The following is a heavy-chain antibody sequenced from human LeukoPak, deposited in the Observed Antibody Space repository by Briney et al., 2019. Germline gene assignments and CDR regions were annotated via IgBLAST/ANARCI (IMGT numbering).Heavy chain of an antibody. Sequence: SETLSLTCTVSGGSITSGGYYWSWIRQHAGKGLEWIGYIYYSGSTSYNPSLKSRVTISLDTSRNQFSLKLSSVTAAETAVYYCASQLGGTTFHWGQGTLITVSS. CDR3: ASQLGGTTFH. J-gene: IGHJ4*02. CDR1: GGSITSGGYY. CDR2: IYYSGST. D-gene: IGHD1/OR15-1a*01. V-gene: IGHV4-31*03.